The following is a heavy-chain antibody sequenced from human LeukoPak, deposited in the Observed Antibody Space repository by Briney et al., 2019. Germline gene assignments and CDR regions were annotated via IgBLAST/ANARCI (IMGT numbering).Heavy chain of an antibody. D-gene: IGHD6-13*01. J-gene: IGHJ3*02. Sequence: SDTLSLTCTVSGGYITSHGYFWGWDRQPPGGGLEWLATIYYTGRTTHYNPSLKSPVTMAVDTSKNQFSLNLSVTDADTAIYYCARAVYRMTGFSNIWKNFDIWGQGTMVTVSS. CDR2: IYYTGRTT. CDR3: ARAVYRMTGFSNIWKNFDI. V-gene: IGHV4-39*07. CDR1: GGYITSHGYF.